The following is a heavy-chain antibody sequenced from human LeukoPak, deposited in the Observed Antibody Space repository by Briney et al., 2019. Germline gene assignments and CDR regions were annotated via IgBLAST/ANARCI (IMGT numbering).Heavy chain of an antibody. CDR1: GGTFSGYY. D-gene: IGHD2-2*01. CDR2: INHSGST. J-gene: IGHJ4*03. Sequence: SETLSLTCAVSGGTFSGYYWSWLRQPPGKGLEWIGEINHSGSTNYNPSRKSRVTISGDTSKNQFSLKLSTVSAADTALYYWWRGGGCSSTSCYRHIDDWGQGTPVTVSS. V-gene: IGHV4-34*01. CDR3: WRGGGCSSTSCYRHIDD.